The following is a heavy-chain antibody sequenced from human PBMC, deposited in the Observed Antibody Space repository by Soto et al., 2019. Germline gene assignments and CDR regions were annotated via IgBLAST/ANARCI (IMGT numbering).Heavy chain of an antibody. CDR3: ARFGVQAQDIVVVPAAIRWFDP. CDR2: INPNSGGT. Sequence: ASVKVSCKASGYTFTGYYMHWVRQAPGQGLEWMGWINPNSGGTDYAQKFQGRVTMTRNTSISTAYMELSSLRSEDTAVYYCARFGVQAQDIVVVPAAIRWFDPWGQGTLVTVSS. J-gene: IGHJ5*02. V-gene: IGHV1-2*02. D-gene: IGHD2-2*01. CDR1: GYTFTGYY.